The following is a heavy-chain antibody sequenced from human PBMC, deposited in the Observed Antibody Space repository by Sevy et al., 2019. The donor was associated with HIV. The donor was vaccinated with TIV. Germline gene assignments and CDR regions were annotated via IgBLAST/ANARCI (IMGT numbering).Heavy chain of an antibody. J-gene: IGHJ4*02. Sequence: GGSLRLSCAASGFTFSSYAMTWVRQAPGKGLEWVPLFSGSGGSTFYADSVKGRFTISRDNSKNTLYLQMNSLRADDTAVDYCAKDGGYRSPSLANWGQGTLVTVSS. CDR2: FSGSGGST. V-gene: IGHV3-23*01. CDR1: GFTFSSYA. D-gene: IGHD2-15*01. CDR3: AKDGGYRSPSLAN.